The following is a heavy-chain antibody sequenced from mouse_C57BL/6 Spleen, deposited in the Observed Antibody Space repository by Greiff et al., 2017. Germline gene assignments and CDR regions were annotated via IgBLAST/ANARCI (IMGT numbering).Heavy chain of an antibody. D-gene: IGHD1-1*01. V-gene: IGHV1-15*01. CDR1: GYTFTDYE. CDR2: IDPETGGT. CDR3: TRRRYYGSSVYWYFDV. J-gene: IGHJ1*03. Sequence: VQLQESGAELVRPGASVTLSCKASGYTFTDYEMHWVKQTPVHGLEWIGAIDPETGGTAYNQKFKGKAILTADKSSSTAYMELRSLTSEDSAVYYCTRRRYYGSSVYWYFDVWGTGTTVTVSS.